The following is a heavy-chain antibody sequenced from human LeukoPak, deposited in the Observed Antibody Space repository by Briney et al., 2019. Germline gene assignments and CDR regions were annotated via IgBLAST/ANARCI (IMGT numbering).Heavy chain of an antibody. V-gene: IGHV3-30*18. Sequence: GGSLRLSCAASGFTFSSYSMNWVRQAPGKGLEWVAVISYDGSNKYYADSVKGRFTISRDNSKNTLYLQMNSLRAEDTAVYYCAKEWLRWGLYGAFDIWGQGTMVTVSS. J-gene: IGHJ3*02. CDR2: ISYDGSNK. CDR3: AKEWLRWGLYGAFDI. CDR1: GFTFSSYS. D-gene: IGHD5-12*01.